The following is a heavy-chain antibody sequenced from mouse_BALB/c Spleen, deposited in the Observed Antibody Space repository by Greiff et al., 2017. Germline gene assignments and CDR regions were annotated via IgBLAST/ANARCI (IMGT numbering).Heavy chain of an antibody. D-gene: IGHD1-1*01. CDR3: ARRDYGHYFDY. V-gene: IGHV3-2*02. CDR2: ISYSGST. J-gene: IGHJ2*01. Sequence: EVQLKESGPGLVKPSQSLSLTCTVTGYSITSDYAWNWIRQFPGNKLEWMGYISYSGSTSYNPSLKSRISITRDTSKNQFFLQLNSVTTEDTATYYCARRDYGHYFDYWGQGTTLTVSS. CDR1: GYSITSDYA.